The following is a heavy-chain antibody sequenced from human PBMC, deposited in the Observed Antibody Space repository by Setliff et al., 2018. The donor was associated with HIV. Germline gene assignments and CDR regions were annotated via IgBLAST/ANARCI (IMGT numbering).Heavy chain of an antibody. J-gene: IGHJ1*01. CDR3: ARGPSSTHWSPGYFQH. Sequence: PGGSLRLSCVASGFTFSSNWLSWVRQAPGKGLEWVANIKQDGSEKYYVDSVKGRFTISRDNDKNSLYLQVNNLRAEDTAVYYCARGPSSTHWSPGYFQHWGQGTPVTVSS. CDR1: GFTFSSNW. V-gene: IGHV3-7*03. CDR2: IKQDGSEK. D-gene: IGHD2-8*02.